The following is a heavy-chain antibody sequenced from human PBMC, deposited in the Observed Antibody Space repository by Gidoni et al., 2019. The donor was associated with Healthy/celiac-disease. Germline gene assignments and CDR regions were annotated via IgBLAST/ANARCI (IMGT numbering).Heavy chain of an antibody. J-gene: IGHJ3*02. CDR1: GFTFSSYA. D-gene: IGHD3-3*01. CDR3: AKDRASDYDFWSGSRSGAFDI. CDR2: ISGSGGST. Sequence: EVQLLESGGGLVQPGGSLRLSCAASGFTFSSYAMSWVRQAPGKGLEWVSAISGSGGSTYYADSVKGRFTISRDNSKNTLYLQMNSLRAEDTAVYYCAKDRASDYDFWSGSRSGAFDIWGQGTMVTVSS. V-gene: IGHV3-23*01.